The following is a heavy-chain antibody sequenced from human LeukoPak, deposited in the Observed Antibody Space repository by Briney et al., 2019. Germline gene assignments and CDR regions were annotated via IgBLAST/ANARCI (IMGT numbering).Heavy chain of an antibody. V-gene: IGHV3-23*01. CDR1: GFTFTSYA. Sequence: GGSLTLSCAASGFTFTSYAVTWVRQAPGKGLEWVSGISGSGRSTFYADSVKGRFTISRDNYKNTLYLQMNSLRAEDTAVYYCAKGVFEYYYKHYMDVWGKGTTVTVSS. CDR3: AKGVFEYYYKHYMDV. D-gene: IGHD2-8*01. CDR2: ISGSGRST. J-gene: IGHJ6*03.